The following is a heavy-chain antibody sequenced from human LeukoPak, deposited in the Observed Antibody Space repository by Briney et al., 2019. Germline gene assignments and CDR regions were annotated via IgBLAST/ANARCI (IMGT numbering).Heavy chain of an antibody. CDR2: ISSSSTYI. CDR3: ARGPYYYDSSGPIYYMDV. J-gene: IGHJ6*03. Sequence: GGSLRLSCAASGFTFSSCSMNWVRQAPGKGLEWVSSISSSSTYIYDADSVKGRFTVSRDNAKNSLYLQMNGLRAEDTAVYYCARGPYYYDSSGPIYYMDVWAKGPRSPSP. V-gene: IGHV3-21*01. CDR1: GFTFSSCS. D-gene: IGHD3-22*01.